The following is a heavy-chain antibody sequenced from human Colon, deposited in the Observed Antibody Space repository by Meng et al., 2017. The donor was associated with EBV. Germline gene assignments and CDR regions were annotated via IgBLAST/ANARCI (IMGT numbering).Heavy chain of an antibody. CDR1: GGSISSVYW. CDR3: ARGGYYSFDY. Sequence: QVPLPESGPGVVKPSETLSLTCAVSGGSISSVYWWTWVRQAPGKGLEWIGEIYHSGSTNYNPSLKSRVTISVDKSKNQFSLKLTSVTAADTAVYYCARGGYYSFDYWGQRTLVTVSS. CDR2: IYHSGST. D-gene: IGHD5-18*01. V-gene: IGHV4-4*02. J-gene: IGHJ4*02.